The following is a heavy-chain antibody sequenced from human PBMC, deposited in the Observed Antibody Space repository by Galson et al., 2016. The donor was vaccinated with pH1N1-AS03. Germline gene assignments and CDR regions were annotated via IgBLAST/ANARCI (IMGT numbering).Heavy chain of an antibody. Sequence: SLRLSCATSGFSFSTFGDYWMSWVRQSPEKGLEWVAMIRKDGNCQMYLDSVKGRFTISRDNAKNSVFLQMNSLRVDDAATYYCVGGIGWLTDFWGQGTLVAVSS. CDR3: VGGIGWLTDF. CDR1: GFSFSTFGDYW. V-gene: IGHV3-7*03. J-gene: IGHJ4*02. CDR2: IRKDGNCQ. D-gene: IGHD2-15*01.